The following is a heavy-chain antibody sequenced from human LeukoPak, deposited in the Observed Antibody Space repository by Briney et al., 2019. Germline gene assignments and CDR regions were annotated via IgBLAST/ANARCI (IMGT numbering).Heavy chain of an antibody. V-gene: IGHV4-39*01. CDR1: GGSISSSSYY. CDR2: IYYSGST. CDR3: ASYPDAFDI. Sequence: SETLSLTCTVSGGSISSSSYYWGWIRQPPGKGLEWIGSIYYSGSTYYNPSLKSRVTISVDTSKNQFSLKLSSVTAADTAVYYCASYPDAFDIWGQGTMVTASS. J-gene: IGHJ3*02.